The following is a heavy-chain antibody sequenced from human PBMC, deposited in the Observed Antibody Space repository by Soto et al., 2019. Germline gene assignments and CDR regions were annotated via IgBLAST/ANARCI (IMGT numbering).Heavy chain of an antibody. CDR1: GFTFSSYG. V-gene: IGHV3-30*18. Sequence: QVQLVESGGGVVQPGRSLRLSCAASGFTFSSYGMHWVRQAPGKGLEWVAVISYDGSNKYYADSVKGRFTISRDNSKNTLYLQMNSLRAEDTAVYYCAKSGWYSAYYFHYWRQGTLVTVSS. CDR2: ISYDGSNK. J-gene: IGHJ4*02. D-gene: IGHD6-19*01. CDR3: AKSGWYSAYYFHY.